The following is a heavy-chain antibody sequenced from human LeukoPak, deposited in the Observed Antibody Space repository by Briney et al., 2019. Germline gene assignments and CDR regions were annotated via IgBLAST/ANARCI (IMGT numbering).Heavy chain of an antibody. CDR1: GGSISSYY. V-gene: IGHV4-59*12. Sequence: PETLSLTCTVSGGSISSYYWSWIRQPPGKGLEWIGYIYYSGSTNYNPSLKSRVTISVDTSKNQFSLKLSSVTAADTAVYYCARGGSRENNWFDPWGQGTLVTVSS. CDR3: ARGGSRENNWFDP. D-gene: IGHD5-24*01. CDR2: IYYSGST. J-gene: IGHJ5*02.